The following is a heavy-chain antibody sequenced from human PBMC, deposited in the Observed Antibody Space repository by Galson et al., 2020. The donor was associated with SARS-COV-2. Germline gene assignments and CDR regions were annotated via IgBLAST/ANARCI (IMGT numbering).Heavy chain of an antibody. CDR1: GGSISSGGYY. Sequence: SQTLSLTCTVSGGSISSGGYYWSWIRQHPGKGLEWIGYIYYSGSTYYNPSLKSRVTISVDTSKNQFSLKLSSVTAADTAVYYCARVGTYYYDSVLDYWGQGTLVTVSS. D-gene: IGHD3-22*01. CDR2: IYYSGST. V-gene: IGHV4-31*02. J-gene: IGHJ4*02. CDR3: ARVGTYYYDSVLDY.